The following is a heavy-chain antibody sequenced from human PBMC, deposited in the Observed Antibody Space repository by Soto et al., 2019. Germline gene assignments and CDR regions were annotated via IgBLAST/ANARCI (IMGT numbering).Heavy chain of an antibody. CDR1: TFTSYA. J-gene: IGHJ4*02. Sequence: TFTSYAMHWVRQAPGQRLEWMGWINAGNGNTKYSQKFQGRVTITRDTCASTAYMELSSLRSVVTAVYSSARETLFDYWGLATLATVS. V-gene: IGHV1-3*01. CDR2: INAGNGNT. CDR3: ARETLFDY.